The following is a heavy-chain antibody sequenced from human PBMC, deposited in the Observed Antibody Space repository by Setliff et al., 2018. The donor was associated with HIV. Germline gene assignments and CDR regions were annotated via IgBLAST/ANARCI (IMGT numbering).Heavy chain of an antibody. Sequence: PSETLSLTCSVSGDSISSGSYYWSWIRLPAGKGLEWIGQIHTAGSTNYNPSLKSRVTISMDTSKNQFSLNLNSVTATDTAVYYCASLDGSESPYIYYYYMDVWGKGTAVTVSS. V-gene: IGHV4-61*09. CDR3: ASLDGSESPYIYYYYMDV. J-gene: IGHJ6*03. CDR1: GDSISSGSYY. D-gene: IGHD3-10*01. CDR2: IHTAGST.